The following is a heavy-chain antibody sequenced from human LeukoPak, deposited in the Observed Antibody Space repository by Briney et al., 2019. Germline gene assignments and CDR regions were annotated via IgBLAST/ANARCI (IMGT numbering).Heavy chain of an antibody. Sequence: GGSLRLSCAASKFTFNSYWMHWVRQAPGKGLVWVSRINPDGSRTNYADSVKGRFTISRDSAKNTLYPQMNSLRAEDTAVYYCARDRGYSFGYSLDLWGQGTLVTVSS. CDR3: ARDRGYSFGYSLDL. V-gene: IGHV3-74*01. CDR2: INPDGSRT. D-gene: IGHD5-18*01. CDR1: KFTFNSYW. J-gene: IGHJ5*02.